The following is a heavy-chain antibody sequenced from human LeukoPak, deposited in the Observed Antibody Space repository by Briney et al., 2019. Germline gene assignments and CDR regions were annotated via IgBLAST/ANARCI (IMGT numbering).Heavy chain of an antibody. CDR1: GFTFDDYA. J-gene: IGHJ5*02. D-gene: IGHD6-6*01. Sequence: PGGSLRLSCAASGFTFDDYAMHWARQAPGKGLEWVSGISWNSGSIGYADSVKGRFTISRDNAKNSLYLQMNSLRAEDTALYYRAKGLYSSSTHWFDPWGQGTLVTVSS. V-gene: IGHV3-9*01. CDR2: ISWNSGSI. CDR3: AKGLYSSSTHWFDP.